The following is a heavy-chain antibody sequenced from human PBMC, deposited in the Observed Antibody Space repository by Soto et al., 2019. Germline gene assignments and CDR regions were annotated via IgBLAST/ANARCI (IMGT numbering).Heavy chain of an antibody. CDR2: IYYSGTT. D-gene: IGHD2-2*02. CDR1: GGSISSGDYY. J-gene: IGHJ4*02. CDR3: ARDCSSTSCYTLFDY. V-gene: IGHV4-30-4*01. Sequence: SETLSLTCTVSGGSISSGDYYWSWIRQPPGKGLEWIGYIYYSGTTYYNPSLKSRVAISVDTSKNQFSLKLTSVTAADTAVYYCARDCSSTSCYTLFDYWGQGTLVTVSS.